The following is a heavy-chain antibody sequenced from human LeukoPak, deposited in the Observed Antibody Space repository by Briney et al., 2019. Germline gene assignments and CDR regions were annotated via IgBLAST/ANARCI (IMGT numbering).Heavy chain of an antibody. CDR2: INTDGTST. V-gene: IGHV3-74*01. CDR3: ARPQQGGTTRSHGLDV. CDR1: GFTFSNSW. J-gene: IGHJ6*02. D-gene: IGHD2-2*01. Sequence: PGESLRLSCAASGFTFSNSWMQWVRQVPGKGLVWVSRINTDGTSTSYADSVRGRFIISRDNAKNTLYLQMNSLRAEDMAVYYCARPQQGGTTRSHGLDVWGQGTTVTVSS.